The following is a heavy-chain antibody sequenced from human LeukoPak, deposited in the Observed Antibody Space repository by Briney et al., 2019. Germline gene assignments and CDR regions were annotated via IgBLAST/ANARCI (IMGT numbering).Heavy chain of an antibody. CDR2: IYHSGST. V-gene: IGHV4-30-2*01. CDR1: GGSISSGGYS. J-gene: IGHJ4*02. Sequence: PSETLSLTCAVSGGSISSGGYSGSWIRQPSGKGLEWIGYIYHSGSTYYNPSLKSRVTISVDTSKNQFSLKLSSVTAADTAVYYCASLVDYGDYGYFDYWGQGTLVTVSS. D-gene: IGHD4-17*01. CDR3: ASLVDYGDYGYFDY.